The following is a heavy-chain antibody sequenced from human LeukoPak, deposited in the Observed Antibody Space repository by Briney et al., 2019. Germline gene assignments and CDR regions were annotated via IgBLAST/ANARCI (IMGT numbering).Heavy chain of an antibody. CDR2: ISYDGSNK. Sequence: PGRSLRLSCAASGFTFSSYAMHLVRQAPGKGLEWVAVISYDGSNKYYADSVKGRFTISRDNSKNTLYLQMNSLRAEDTAVYYCARDTGSSGWSRGYFWPKGWFDPWGQGTLVTVSS. CDR1: GFTFSSYA. V-gene: IGHV3-30-3*01. J-gene: IGHJ5*02. CDR3: ARDTGSSGWSRGYFWPKGWFDP. D-gene: IGHD6-19*01.